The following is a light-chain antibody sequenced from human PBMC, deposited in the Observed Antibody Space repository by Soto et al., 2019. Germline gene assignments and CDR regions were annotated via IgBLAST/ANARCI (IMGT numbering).Light chain of an antibody. CDR2: GVN. V-gene: IGLV2-14*01. CDR3: TSFTTTNTWV. Sequence: QSALTQPASVSGSPGQSITISCTGTSSDVGAYNLVSWFQQHPGKAPKLIIFGVNNRPSGVSDRFSGSKSGNTASLTISGLQPEDEADYYCTSFTTTNTWVFGGGTKLTVL. CDR1: SSDVGAYNL. J-gene: IGLJ3*02.